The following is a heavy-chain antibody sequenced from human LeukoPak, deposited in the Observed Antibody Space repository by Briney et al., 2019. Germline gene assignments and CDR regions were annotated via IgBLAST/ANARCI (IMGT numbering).Heavy chain of an antibody. CDR2: IISNGGST. J-gene: IGHJ6*03. CDR3: ARVTMGATIANYYYYYMDV. Sequence: GGSLRLSCAASGFTFSSYTMHWVRQAPGKGLEYVSAIISNGGSTHYADSVKGRFTISRDNSKNTLFLQMGSLRAEDMAVYYCARVTMGATIANYYYYYMDVWGTGTMVTVSS. V-gene: IGHV3-64*02. CDR1: GFTFSSYT. D-gene: IGHD3-3*01.